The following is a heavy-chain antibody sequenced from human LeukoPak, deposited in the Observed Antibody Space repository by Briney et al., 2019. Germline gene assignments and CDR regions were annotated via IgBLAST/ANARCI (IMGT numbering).Heavy chain of an antibody. V-gene: IGHV3-23*01. Sequence: GGSLRLSCAASGFTLSSHGMSWVRQGPGKGLEWVSGISGSGGDTYYADSVKGRFTISRDNSKSTLYLQMNSLRAEDTAVYSCAKDLLGVAAGNYWGQGTLVTVSS. CDR3: AKDLLGVAAGNY. CDR2: ISGSGGDT. CDR1: GFTLSSHG. J-gene: IGHJ4*02. D-gene: IGHD6-13*01.